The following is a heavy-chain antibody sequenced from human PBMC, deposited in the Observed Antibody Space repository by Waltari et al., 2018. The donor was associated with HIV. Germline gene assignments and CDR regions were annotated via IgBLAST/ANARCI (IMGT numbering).Heavy chain of an antibody. CDR1: GFTFSSYA. V-gene: IGHV3-23*01. CDR2: ISGSGGST. J-gene: IGHJ4*02. D-gene: IGHD3-3*01. CDR3: AKGHYDFWSGYPYYFDY. Sequence: EVQLLESGGGLVQPGGSLRLSCAASGFTFSSYAMSWVRQAPGKGLEWVSAISGSGGSTYYADSVKGRFTISRDNSKNTLYLQMNSLRAEDTAVYYCAKGHYDFWSGYPYYFDYWGQGTLVTVSS.